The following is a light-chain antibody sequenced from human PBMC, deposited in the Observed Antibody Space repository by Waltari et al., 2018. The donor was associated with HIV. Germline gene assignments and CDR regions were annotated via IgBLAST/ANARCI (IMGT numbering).Light chain of an antibody. V-gene: IGKV3-15*01. CDR1: QRVNND. CDR3: QQYNNWPPAWT. J-gene: IGKJ1*01. CDR2: DAS. Sequence: IVMTQSPATLSVSPGERATLSCRASQRVNNDLAWYQPRPGQAPRLLIYDASTRATGIPARFSGSGSETDFTLTIISLQSEDVAVYYCQQYNNWPPAWTFGRGSQVEIK.